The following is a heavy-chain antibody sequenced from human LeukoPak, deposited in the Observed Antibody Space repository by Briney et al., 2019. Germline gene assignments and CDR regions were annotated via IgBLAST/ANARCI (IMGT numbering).Heavy chain of an antibody. V-gene: IGHV3-23*01. CDR3: AKEGRLTVAAVVVENYFDF. J-gene: IGHJ4*02. Sequence: PGGSLRLSCVVSGFTFSRSAMSWVRLAPGKGLEWVSGVSGSGGHTYYTDSVKGRFTISRDNSKTTVSLQMNSLTTDDTAVYYCAKEGRLTVAAVVVENYFDFWGQGTPVIVSA. D-gene: IGHD3-22*01. CDR1: GFTFSRSA. CDR2: VSGSGGHT.